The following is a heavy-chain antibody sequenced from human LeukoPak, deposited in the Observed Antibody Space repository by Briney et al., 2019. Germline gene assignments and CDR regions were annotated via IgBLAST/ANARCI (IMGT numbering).Heavy chain of an antibody. Sequence: GGSLRLSCAASGFTFGHYSMNWVRQAPGKGPEWASYIDSSSSTIYYADSVKGRFTISRDNAKNSLYLQMNSLRVEDTAFYYCARDLAYSRLDYWGQGMLVTVSS. CDR3: ARDLAYSRLDY. V-gene: IGHV3-48*04. D-gene: IGHD5-18*01. J-gene: IGHJ4*02. CDR2: IDSSSSTI. CDR1: GFTFGHYS.